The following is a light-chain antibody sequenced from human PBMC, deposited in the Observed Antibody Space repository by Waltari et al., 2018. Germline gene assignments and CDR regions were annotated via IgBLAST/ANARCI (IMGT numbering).Light chain of an antibody. CDR2: DSS. J-gene: IGKJ4*01. CDR1: QYVGSNF. Sequence: DIVLTQSPGTLSLSPGERATLSCRASQYVGSNFLAWYQQKPGQAPRLLIYDSSNRATGIPDRFSGRGSGTDFTLTISGLEPEDFAVYHCHQYGSSPHTFGGGTKVEIE. CDR3: HQYGSSPHT. V-gene: IGKV3-20*01.